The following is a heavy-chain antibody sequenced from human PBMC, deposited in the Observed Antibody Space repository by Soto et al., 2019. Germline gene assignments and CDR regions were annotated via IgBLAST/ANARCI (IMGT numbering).Heavy chain of an antibody. V-gene: IGHV1-69*13. CDR3: PRDRKDISGYYPYDFDC. CDR2: MIPIFGTA. J-gene: IGHJ4*02. D-gene: IGHD3-22*01. CDR1: GVTFSRYA. Sequence: SVKVSRKASGVTFSRYAISWVRQAPGQGLEWVGGMIPIFGTANYPQKFKGRVRITADESTRTTYMELSSLRAEDTARYYCPRDRKDISGYYPYDFDCWGQGTMVTVSS.